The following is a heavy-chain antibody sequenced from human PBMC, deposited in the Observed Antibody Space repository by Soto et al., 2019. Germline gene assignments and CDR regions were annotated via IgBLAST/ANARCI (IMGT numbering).Heavy chain of an antibody. CDR3: ARRRKQQIGRDYYYPYGMDV. CDR2: IYYSGST. D-gene: IGHD6-13*01. CDR1: GGSVSSGSYY. J-gene: IGHJ6*02. V-gene: IGHV4-61*01. Sequence: ASETLCLTCTVSGGSVSSGSYYWSWIRQPPGKGLEWIGYIYYSGSTNYNPSLKSRVTISVDTSKNQFSLKLSSVTAADTAVYYCARRRKQQIGRDYYYPYGMDVWGPGHTVTGYS.